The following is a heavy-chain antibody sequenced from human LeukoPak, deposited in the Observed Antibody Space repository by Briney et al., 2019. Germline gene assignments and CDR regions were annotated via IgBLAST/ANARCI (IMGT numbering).Heavy chain of an antibody. Sequence: GRSLRLSCAASGFTFSSYGMHWVRQAPGKGLEWVAVIWYDGSNKYYADSVKGRFTISRDNSKNTLYLRMNSLRAEDTAVYYCAREGHIVVVTAIYFDYWGQGTLVTVSS. CDR2: IWYDGSNK. J-gene: IGHJ4*02. V-gene: IGHV3-33*01. CDR3: AREGHIVVVTAIYFDY. D-gene: IGHD2-21*02. CDR1: GFTFSSYG.